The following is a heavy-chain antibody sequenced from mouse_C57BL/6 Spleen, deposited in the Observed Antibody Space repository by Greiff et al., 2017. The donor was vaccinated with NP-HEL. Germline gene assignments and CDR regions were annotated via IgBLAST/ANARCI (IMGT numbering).Heavy chain of an antibody. CDR1: GFTFSNYW. Sequence: EVQGVESGGGLVQPGGSMKLSCGASGFTFSNYWMNWVRPSPEKGLEWVAQIRLKSDNYATHYAESVKGRFTISRDDSKSSVYLQMNNLRAEDTGIYYCVTGTLFDYWGQGTTLTVSS. D-gene: IGHD4-1*01. V-gene: IGHV6-3*01. CDR3: VTGTLFDY. J-gene: IGHJ2*01. CDR2: IRLKSDNYAT.